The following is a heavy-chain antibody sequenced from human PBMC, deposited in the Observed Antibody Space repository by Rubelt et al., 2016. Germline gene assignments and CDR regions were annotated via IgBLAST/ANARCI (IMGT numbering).Heavy chain of an antibody. D-gene: IGHD2-2*01. J-gene: IGHJ4*02. CDR3: ATQGYCSSTSCYGAY. CDR2: INSDGSST. CDR1: GFTFSSYW. V-gene: IGHV3-74*01. Sequence: AASGFTFSSYWMHWVRQAPGKGLVWVSRINSDGSSTSYADSVKGRFTISRDNAKNSLYLQMNSLRDEDTPVYYCATQGYCSSTSCYGAYWGQGTLVTVSS.